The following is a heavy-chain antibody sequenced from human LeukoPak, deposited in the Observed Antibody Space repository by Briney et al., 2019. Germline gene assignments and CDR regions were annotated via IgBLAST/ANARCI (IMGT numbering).Heavy chain of an antibody. J-gene: IGHJ6*03. CDR2: INPSGGSA. D-gene: IGHD3-10*01. V-gene: IGHV1-46*01. CDR3: ARKGVAADSYYYYMDV. CDR1: GYTFINYQ. Sequence: GASVKVSCKASGYTFINYQMHWVRQAPGQGLEWMGVINPSGGSATYAQKLQGRVTMTRDMSTDTVYMELSSLRSEDTAVYYCARKGVAADSYYYYMDVWGKGTTVTVSS.